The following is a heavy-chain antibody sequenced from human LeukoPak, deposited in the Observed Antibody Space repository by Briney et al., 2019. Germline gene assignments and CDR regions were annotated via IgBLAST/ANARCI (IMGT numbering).Heavy chain of an antibody. D-gene: IGHD6-19*01. CDR1: GGTFSSYA. CDR2: IIPIFGTA. V-gene: IGHV1-69*13. Sequence: GASVKVSCKASGGTFSSYAISWVRQAPGQGLEWMGGIIPIFGTANYARKFQGRVTITADESTSTAYMELSSLRSEDTAVYYCARAEGIAVAETNYFDYWGQGALVTVSS. J-gene: IGHJ4*02. CDR3: ARAEGIAVAETNYFDY.